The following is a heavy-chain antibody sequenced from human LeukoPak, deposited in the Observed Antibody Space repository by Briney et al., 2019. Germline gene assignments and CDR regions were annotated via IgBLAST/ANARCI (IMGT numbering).Heavy chain of an antibody. J-gene: IGHJ4*02. D-gene: IGHD4-17*01. V-gene: IGHV3-21*01. CDR3: ARDYGDLPARVPYFDY. CDR2: IRSSSSFI. Sequence: GGSLRLSCAASGFTFSSYSMNWVRQAPGKGLEWVSSIRSSSSFIFYADSLKGRFTISRDNAKNSLYLQMKSLRDEDTAIYYCARDYGDLPARVPYFDYWGQGTLVTVSS. CDR1: GFTFSSYS.